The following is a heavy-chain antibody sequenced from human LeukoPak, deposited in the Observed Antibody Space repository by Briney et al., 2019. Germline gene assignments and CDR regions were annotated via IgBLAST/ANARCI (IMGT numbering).Heavy chain of an antibody. CDR3: AKDSSGWGYYYYYYMDV. J-gene: IGHJ6*03. CDR2: INQGGSEN. D-gene: IGHD6-19*01. Sequence: GSLSLSCAASGFTFSSYWMSWVRQAPGKGLEWVANINQGGSENYYVDSVKGGFTISRDNAKNSLYLQMNSLRAEDTAVYYCAKDSSGWGYYYYYYMDVWGKGTTVTISS. V-gene: IGHV3-7*01. CDR1: GFTFSSYW.